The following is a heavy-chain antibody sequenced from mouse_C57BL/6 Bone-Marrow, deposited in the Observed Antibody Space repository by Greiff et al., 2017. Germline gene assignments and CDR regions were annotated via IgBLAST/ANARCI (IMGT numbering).Heavy chain of an antibody. CDR1: GYTFTSYW. CDR3: ARPSFGN. V-gene: IGHV1-59*01. J-gene: IGHJ3*02. CDR2: IDPSDSYT. Sequence: QVQLQQPGAELVRPGTSVKLSCKASGYTFTSYWMHWVKQRPGQGLEWIGVIDPSDSYTNYNQKFKGKATLTVDTSSSTAYMQLSSLTSEDSAVYYCARPSFGNWGQGTLVTVSA.